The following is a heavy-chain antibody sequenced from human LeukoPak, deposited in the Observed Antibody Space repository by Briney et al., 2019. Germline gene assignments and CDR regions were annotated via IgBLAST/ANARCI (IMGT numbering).Heavy chain of an antibody. CDR3: ARYDLSTLDD. D-gene: IGHD2/OR15-2a*01. CDR1: GISITTFY. J-gene: IGHJ4*02. V-gene: IGHV4-59*01. CDR2: IHHSDLT. Sequence: SETLSLTCTVSGISITTFYWAWIREPPGKGLEWIGYIHHSDLTDYIPSLKNRVTISVDTSKNQFSLRLHSGTSADTAVYFCARYDLSTLDDWGPGALVTVSS.